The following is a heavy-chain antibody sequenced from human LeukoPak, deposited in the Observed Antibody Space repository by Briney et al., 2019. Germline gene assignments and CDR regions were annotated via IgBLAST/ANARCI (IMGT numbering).Heavy chain of an antibody. V-gene: IGHV4-39*01. CDR2: IYYSGST. Sequence: SETLSLTCTVSGGSISSSSYCWGWIRQPPGKGLESIGSIYYSGSTYYNPSLKSRVTISVDTSKNQFSLKLSSVTAADTAVYYCARHDYVWGSYRYPDYWGQGTLVTVSS. D-gene: IGHD3-16*02. CDR1: GGSISSSSYC. J-gene: IGHJ4*02. CDR3: ARHDYVWGSYRYPDY.